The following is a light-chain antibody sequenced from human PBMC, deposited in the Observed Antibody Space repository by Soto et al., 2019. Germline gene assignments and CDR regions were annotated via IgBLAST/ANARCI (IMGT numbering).Light chain of an antibody. Sequence: ILMSQSPSSLSASVGDRVTITCRASQDLDKWLAWDQQKTGKAPNLLIYKSSTLREGVPSRFSGFGSGTEYILTISDLQHDDFGTYYCQQYSSYWTFGQGNMVEIK. CDR3: QQYSSYWT. V-gene: IGKV1-5*03. CDR2: KSS. J-gene: IGKJ1*01. CDR1: QDLDKW.